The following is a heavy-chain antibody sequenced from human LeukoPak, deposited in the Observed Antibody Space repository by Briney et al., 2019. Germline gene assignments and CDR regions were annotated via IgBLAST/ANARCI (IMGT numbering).Heavy chain of an antibody. Sequence: PSETLSLTCTVSGGSISSYYWSWIRQPPGKGLEWIGRIYTSGSTNYNPSLKSRVAMSVDTSKNQFSLKLSSVTAADTAVYYCAREGYSGSYHYDAFDIWGQGTMVTVSS. J-gene: IGHJ3*02. V-gene: IGHV4-4*07. CDR2: IYTSGST. CDR3: AREGYSGSYHYDAFDI. D-gene: IGHD1-26*01. CDR1: GGSISSYY.